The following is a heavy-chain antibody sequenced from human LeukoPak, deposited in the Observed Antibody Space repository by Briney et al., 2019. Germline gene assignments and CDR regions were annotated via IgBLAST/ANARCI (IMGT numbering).Heavy chain of an antibody. CDR2: ISGSGGST. V-gene: IGHV3-23*01. Sequence: PGGSLRLSCAASGFTFSSYAMSWVRQAPGKGLEWVSAISGSGGSTYYADSVKGRFTISRDNSKNTLYLQMNSLRAEDTAVYYCAGLAAADYYYYYMDVWGIGTTVTVSS. CDR1: GFTFSSYA. J-gene: IGHJ6*03. D-gene: IGHD6-13*01. CDR3: AGLAAADYYYYYMDV.